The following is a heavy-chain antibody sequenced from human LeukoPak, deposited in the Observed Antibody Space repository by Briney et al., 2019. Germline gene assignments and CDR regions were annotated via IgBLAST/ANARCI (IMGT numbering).Heavy chain of an antibody. Sequence: CAASXFIFSSYGMHWVRQAPGKGLEWVAFIRYDGSNKYYEDSVKGRFTVSRDNSKNTLYLQMNSLRAEDTAVYYCXXXXXALYYGFSSFDYWGQGTLVTVSS. CDR2: IRYDGSNK. J-gene: IGHJ4*02. CDR1: XFIFSSYG. D-gene: IGHD3-10*01. CDR3: XXXXXALYYGFSSFDY. V-gene: IGHV3-30*02.